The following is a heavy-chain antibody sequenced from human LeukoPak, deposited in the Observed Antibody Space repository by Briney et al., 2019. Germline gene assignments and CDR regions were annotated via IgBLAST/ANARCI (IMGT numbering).Heavy chain of an antibody. CDR3: ARQSGSYDFWSGYYPTTGYFDY. D-gene: IGHD3-3*01. CDR2: ISDIGSI. CDR1: GGSISSYY. V-gene: IGHV4-59*08. J-gene: IGHJ4*02. Sequence: SETLSLTCTVSGGSISSYYWSWIRQPPGKGLEWIAYISDIGSINYNPSLKSRVTISLDTSKNQFSLKLSSVTAADTAVYYCARQSGSYDFWSGYYPTTGYFDYWGQGTLVTVSS.